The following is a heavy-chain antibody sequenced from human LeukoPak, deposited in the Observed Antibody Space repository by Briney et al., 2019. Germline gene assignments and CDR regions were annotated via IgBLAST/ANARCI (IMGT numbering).Heavy chain of an antibody. Sequence: SGTLSLTCTVSGGSISSSNWWSWVRPPPGKGLEWIGEIFHSGITDYNPSLKSRVTILVDMSKNQFSLKLSSVTAADTAVYYCARVAVIAAAGNTFDIWGQGTMVTVSS. CDR2: IFHSGIT. CDR3: ARVAVIAAAGNTFDI. J-gene: IGHJ3*02. CDR1: GGSISSSNW. V-gene: IGHV4-4*02. D-gene: IGHD6-13*01.